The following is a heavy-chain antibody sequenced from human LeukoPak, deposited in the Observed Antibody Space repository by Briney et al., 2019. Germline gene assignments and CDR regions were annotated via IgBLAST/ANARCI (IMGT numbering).Heavy chain of an antibody. D-gene: IGHD5-24*01. V-gene: IGHV3-7*01. Sequence: PGGSLRLSCAASGFTFSSYWMSWVRQAPGKGLEWVANIKQDGSEKYYVDSVKGRFTISRDNAKNSLYLQMNSLRAEDTAVYYCARVGIDGYNLPFDYWGQGTLVTVSS. J-gene: IGHJ4*02. CDR2: IKQDGSEK. CDR1: GFTFSSYW. CDR3: ARVGIDGYNLPFDY.